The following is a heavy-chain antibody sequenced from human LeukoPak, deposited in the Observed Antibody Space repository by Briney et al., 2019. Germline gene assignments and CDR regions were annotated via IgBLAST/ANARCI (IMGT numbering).Heavy chain of an antibody. D-gene: IGHD6-13*01. CDR2: INHSGST. CDR1: GGSFSGYY. J-gene: IGHJ5*02. V-gene: IGHV4-34*01. CDR3: ARGPPLIAAALIFDP. Sequence: PSETLSLTCAVYGGSFSGYYWSWIRQPPGKGLEWIGEINHSGSTNYNPSLKSRVTISVDTSKNQFSLKLSSVTAADTAVYYCARGPPLIAAALIFDPWGQGTLVTVSS.